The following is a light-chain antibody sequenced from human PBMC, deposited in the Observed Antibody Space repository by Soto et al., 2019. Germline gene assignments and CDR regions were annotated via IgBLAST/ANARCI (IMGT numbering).Light chain of an antibody. CDR3: QQYGSSAPIT. CDR2: GVY. J-gene: IGKJ5*01. CDR1: QTGSNSY. Sequence: IVLTQSPGTLSLSPGERATLSCRASQTGSNSYLAWYQHKPGQAPRLLIYGVYTRASGIPDRFSGSGSETDFSLTISRLEPEDFALYYCQQYGSSAPITFGQGTRLEIK. V-gene: IGKV3-20*01.